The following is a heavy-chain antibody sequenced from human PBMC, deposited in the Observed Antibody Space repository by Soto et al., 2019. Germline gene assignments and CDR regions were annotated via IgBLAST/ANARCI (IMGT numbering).Heavy chain of an antibody. CDR1: GFTFSNYS. V-gene: IGHV3-21*04. J-gene: IGHJ1*01. Sequence: LRLSCAASGFTFSNYSMNWVRQAPGKGLEWVSSISTSSGYRYYADSVKGRFTISRDNAKKSLYLQMNSLRAEDTAVYYCAKDIRILLWFGESEYFQHWGQGTLVTVSS. CDR2: ISTSSGYR. CDR3: AKDIRILLWFGESEYFQH. D-gene: IGHD3-10*01.